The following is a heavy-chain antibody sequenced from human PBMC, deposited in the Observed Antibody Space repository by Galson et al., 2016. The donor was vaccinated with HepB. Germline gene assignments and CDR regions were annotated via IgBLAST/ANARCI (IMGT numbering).Heavy chain of an antibody. CDR1: GFAFSNYA. D-gene: IGHD1-14*01. CDR3: AKDKDRDHGGSSYFYYGMDV. CDR2: ISGSGGNI. Sequence: SLRLSCAASGFAFSNYALSWVRQPPGKGLEWVSVISGSGGNIYHADSVKGRFSIFRDNSKNTVDLQMNSLRGEDTAVYYCAKDKDRDHGGSSYFYYGMDVWGQGTTVTVSS. V-gene: IGHV3-23*01. J-gene: IGHJ6*02.